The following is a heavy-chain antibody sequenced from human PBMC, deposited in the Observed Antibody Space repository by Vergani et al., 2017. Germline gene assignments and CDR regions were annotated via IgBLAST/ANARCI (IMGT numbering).Heavy chain of an antibody. D-gene: IGHD6-19*01. Sequence: QVQLQESGPGLVKPSETLSLTCTVSGGPISSYYWSWIRQPPGKGLEWIGYIYYSGSTNYNPTLKSRVTISVDTSKNQFSLKLSAVTAADTAVYYWAHARRGSGWGYYFDYWGQGTLVTVSS. J-gene: IGHJ4*02. V-gene: IGHV4-59*01. CDR2: IYYSGST. CDR3: AHARRGSGWGYYFDY. CDR1: GGPISSYY.